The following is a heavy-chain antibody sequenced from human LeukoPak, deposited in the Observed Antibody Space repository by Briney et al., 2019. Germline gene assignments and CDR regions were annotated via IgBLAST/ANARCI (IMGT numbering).Heavy chain of an antibody. Sequence: PGRSLRLSCAASGFTFSDAWMIWVRQAPGKGLEWVGRIKSRADAGTPDYAAPVTGRFTISRDDSNGTLFLQMNSLTTEDTAVYYCAAQGLLDAFDIWGQGTMVFVSS. CDR3: AAQGLLDAFDI. J-gene: IGHJ3*02. V-gene: IGHV3-15*01. CDR1: GFTFSDAW. CDR2: IKSRADAGTP. D-gene: IGHD3-22*01.